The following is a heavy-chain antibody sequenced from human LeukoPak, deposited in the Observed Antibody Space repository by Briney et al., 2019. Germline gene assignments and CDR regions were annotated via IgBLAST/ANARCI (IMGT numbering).Heavy chain of an antibody. J-gene: IGHJ6*02. CDR1: GYRFTDYW. V-gene: IGHV5-51*01. CDR2: IYPGDSDT. Sequence: GESLKISCKGSGYRFTDYWIGWVRQMPGKGLEWMGIIYPGDSDTRYSPSFQGQVTISADKSINTAHLQWSSLKASDTAMYYCARGAAGTIPDYYYFGMDVWGQGTTVTVYS. D-gene: IGHD1-7*01. CDR3: ARGAAGTIPDYYYFGMDV.